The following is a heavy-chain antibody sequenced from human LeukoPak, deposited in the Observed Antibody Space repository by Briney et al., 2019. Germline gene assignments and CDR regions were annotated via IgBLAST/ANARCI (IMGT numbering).Heavy chain of an antibody. CDR1: GFTFNRCG. Sequence: GGSLRLSRAASGFTFNRCGMHWVRQAPGKPLEWVAVIIYDGSRQYYTDSVKGRFTISRDNSKNTLFLQMNSLRAEDTAVYYCVKSSGTNDYGMDAWGQGTTVTVPS. J-gene: IGHJ6*02. CDR2: IIYDGSRQ. CDR3: VKSSGTNDYGMDA. V-gene: IGHV3-30*18. D-gene: IGHD3-10*01.